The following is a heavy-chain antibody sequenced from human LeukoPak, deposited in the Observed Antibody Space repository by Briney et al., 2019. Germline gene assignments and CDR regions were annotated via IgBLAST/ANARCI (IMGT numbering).Heavy chain of an antibody. CDR2: IYTSGST. V-gene: IGHV4-4*07. CDR3: ARVTGYDWESSYDY. J-gene: IGHJ4*02. CDR1: GGSFSNY. D-gene: IGHD5-12*01. Sequence: SETLSLTCSVSGGSFSNYWTWIRQPAGKGLEWIGRIYTSGSTNYNPSLKSRVTMSVDTSKNQFSLKLSSVTAADTAVYYCARVTGYDWESSYDYWGQGTLVTVSS.